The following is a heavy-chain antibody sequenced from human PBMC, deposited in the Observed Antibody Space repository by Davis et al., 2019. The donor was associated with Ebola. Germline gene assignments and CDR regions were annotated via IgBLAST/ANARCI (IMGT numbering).Heavy chain of an antibody. D-gene: IGHD2-21*01. CDR2: MNSDGSST. J-gene: IGHJ4*02. Sequence: GESLKISCAASGFTFSNAWMSWVRQAPGKGLVWVSRMNSDGSSTSYAESVKGRFTISRDNAKNTLYLQMNSLRDEDTAVYYCSCVEYWGQGTLVTVSS. V-gene: IGHV3-74*01. CDR1: GFTFSNAW. CDR3: SCVEY.